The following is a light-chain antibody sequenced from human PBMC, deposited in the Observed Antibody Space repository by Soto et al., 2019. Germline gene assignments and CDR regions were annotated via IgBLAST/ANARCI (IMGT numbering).Light chain of an antibody. CDR1: QVISSY. CDR2: AAS. J-gene: IGKJ2*01. CDR3: QQFNNYPYT. V-gene: IGKV1-9*01. Sequence: DIQLTQSPSFLSASVGDRVTITCRASQVISSYLAWYQQKPGKAPKLLIYAASTLQSGVPSRFSGSGSGTEFTLTISSLQPEDFATYYCQQFNNYPYTFGQGTNLEIK.